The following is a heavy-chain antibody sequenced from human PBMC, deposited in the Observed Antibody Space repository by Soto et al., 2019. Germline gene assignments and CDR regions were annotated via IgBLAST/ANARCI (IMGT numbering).Heavy chain of an antibody. Sequence: ASVEVSCKASGYTFTGYYMHWVLQAPGQGLEWMGWINPNSGGTNYAQKFQGRVTMTRDTSISTAYMELSRLRSDDTAVYYCARGGTQYYDILTGYPDWDVWGQGTTVTVS. CDR2: INPNSGGT. CDR1: GYTFTGYY. J-gene: IGHJ6*02. D-gene: IGHD3-9*01. CDR3: ARGGTQYYDILTGYPDWDV. V-gene: IGHV1-2*02.